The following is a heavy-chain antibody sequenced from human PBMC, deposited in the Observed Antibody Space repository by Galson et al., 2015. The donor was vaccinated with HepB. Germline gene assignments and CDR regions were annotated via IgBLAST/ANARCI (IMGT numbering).Heavy chain of an antibody. CDR3: ANEGQWLKAHFDY. J-gene: IGHJ4*02. CDR1: GFTFSNYG. D-gene: IGHD6-19*01. V-gene: IGHV3-30*18. Sequence: SLRLSCAASGFTFSNYGIHWVRQAPGKGLEWMAVISYDGSNKYYGDLVKGRFTISRDNSKNTLYLQMNSLRTEDTAVYFCANEGQWLKAHFDYWGQGTRVIVSS. CDR2: ISYDGSNK.